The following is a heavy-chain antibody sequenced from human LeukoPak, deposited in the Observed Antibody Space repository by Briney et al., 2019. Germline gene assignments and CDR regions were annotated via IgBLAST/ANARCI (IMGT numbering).Heavy chain of an antibody. CDR3: ARDRGGGGSYGWFDP. V-gene: IGHV4-61*01. J-gene: IGHJ5*02. D-gene: IGHD1-26*01. CDR2: IYYSGST. CDR1: GGSISSSSYY. Sequence: SETLSLTCTVSGGSISSSSYYWGWIRQPPGKGLEWIGYIYYSGSTNYNPSLKSRVTISVDTSKNQFSLKLSSVTAADTAVYYCARDRGGGGSYGWFDPWGQGTLVTVSS.